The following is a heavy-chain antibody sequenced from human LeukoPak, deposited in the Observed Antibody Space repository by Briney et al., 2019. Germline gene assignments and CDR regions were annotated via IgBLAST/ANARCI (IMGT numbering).Heavy chain of an antibody. CDR2: ISSGGSTI. D-gene: IGHD5-24*01. CDR3: ARDMGWQQFDQ. CDR1: GFIFSDYY. V-gene: IGHV3-11*04. Sequence: GGSLRLSCAGSGFIFSDYYMIWIRQAPGKGLEWISYISSGGSTIYYADSVKGRFTISRDNARNSLYLQMNSLTVEDTAVYYCARDMGWQQFDQWGQGTLVTVSS. J-gene: IGHJ4*02.